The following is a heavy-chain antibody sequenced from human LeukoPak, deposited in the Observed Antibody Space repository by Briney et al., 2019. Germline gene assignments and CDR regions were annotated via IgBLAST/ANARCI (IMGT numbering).Heavy chain of an antibody. Sequence: ASVKVSCKASGYTFTSYGVSWVRQAPGQGLEWMGWISAYNGNTNYAQKLQGRVTMTTDTSTSTAYMELRSLRSDDTAVYYCARGLPVAGTSWFDPWGQGTLVTVSS. D-gene: IGHD6-19*01. V-gene: IGHV1-18*01. CDR2: ISAYNGNT. CDR1: GYTFTSYG. CDR3: ARGLPVAGTSWFDP. J-gene: IGHJ5*02.